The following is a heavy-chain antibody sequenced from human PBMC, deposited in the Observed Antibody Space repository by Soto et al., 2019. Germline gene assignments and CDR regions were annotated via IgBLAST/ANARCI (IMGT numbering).Heavy chain of an antibody. J-gene: IGHJ4*02. CDR3: AKSVYNWNDGFFDY. CDR1: GFTFSSYG. D-gene: IGHD1-1*01. Sequence: QVQLVESGGGVVQPGRSLRLSCAASGFTFSSYGIHWVRQAPSKGLEWVSVISYDGINKYYADSVKGRFTISRDNSENTLYLQMNSLRAEDTAVYYCAKSVYNWNDGFFDYWGQGTLVTVSS. CDR2: ISYDGINK. V-gene: IGHV3-30*18.